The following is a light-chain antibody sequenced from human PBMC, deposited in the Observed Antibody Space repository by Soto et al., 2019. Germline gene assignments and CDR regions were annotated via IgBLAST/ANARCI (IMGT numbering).Light chain of an antibody. V-gene: IGKV3-20*01. Sequence: EIVLTQSPGTLSLSPGERATLSCRASQNVISNYLAWYQHKPGQAPRLLIFDASRRATGIPDRFSGSGSGTDFPLTISRLEPEDFAVYYCELYGNSLPNTFGQGTKLEIK. CDR3: ELYGNSLPNT. CDR2: DAS. J-gene: IGKJ2*01. CDR1: QNVISNY.